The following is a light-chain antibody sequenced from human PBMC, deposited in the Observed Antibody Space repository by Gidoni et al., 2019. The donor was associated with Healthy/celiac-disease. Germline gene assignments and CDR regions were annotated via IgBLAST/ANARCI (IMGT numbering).Light chain of an antibody. Sequence: IRMTQSPFSLSASVGDRVTITCWASQGISSYLAWYQQKPAEAPKLFLDYASSLQSGVPSRFSSSGSGTDYTLTISSLQHEDFATYYCQQYYSTLYTFGQGTKLEIK. J-gene: IGKJ2*01. V-gene: IGKV1D-43*01. CDR3: QQYYSTLYT. CDR2: YAS. CDR1: QGISSY.